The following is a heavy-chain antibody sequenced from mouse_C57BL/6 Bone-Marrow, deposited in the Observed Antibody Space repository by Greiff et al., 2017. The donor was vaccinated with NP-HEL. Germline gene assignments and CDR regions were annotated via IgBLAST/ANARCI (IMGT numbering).Heavy chain of an antibody. CDR2: SRNKANDYTT. D-gene: IGHD2-4*01. V-gene: IGHV7-1*01. CDR1: GFTFSDFY. CDR3: ARDADDYEGFAY. Sequence: DVQLVESGGGLVQSGRSLRLSCATSGFTFSDFYMEWVRQAPGKGLEWIAASRNKANDYTTEYSASVKGRFIVSRHTSQSILYLQMNALRAEDTAIYYCARDADDYEGFAYWGQGTLVTVSA. J-gene: IGHJ3*01.